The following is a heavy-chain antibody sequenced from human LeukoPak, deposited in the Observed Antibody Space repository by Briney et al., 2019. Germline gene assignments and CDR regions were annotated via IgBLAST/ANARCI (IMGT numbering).Heavy chain of an antibody. CDR2: ISNSGSTI. J-gene: IGHJ4*02. V-gene: IGHV3-48*03. CDR1: GFTFSDYE. CDR3: TRGPRNAMGYWSGGRSSPTYDV. Sequence: GGSLRLSCVASGFTFSDYEMNWVRQAPGKGLEWISYISNSGSTIYYADSVKGRFTISRDNAKSSLYLQMNSLRAEDTAVYYCTRGPRNAMGYWSGGRSSPTYDVWGQGSLVSVSS. D-gene: IGHD2-15*01.